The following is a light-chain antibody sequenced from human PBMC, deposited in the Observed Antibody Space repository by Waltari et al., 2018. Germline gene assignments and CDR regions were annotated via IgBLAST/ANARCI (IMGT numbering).Light chain of an antibody. CDR2: NNN. CDR3: AAWGDSLNGVV. CDR1: SPELGNNA. J-gene: IGLJ2*01. Sequence: QAVLTQPPSASGTPGQRVTISCSGSSPELGNNACSSYQPLPGTAPKLLIYNNNERPAGVPDRFSASTSGTSASLAISGVQSEDEAVYYCAAWGDSLNGVVFGGGTKLTVL. V-gene: IGLV1-44*01.